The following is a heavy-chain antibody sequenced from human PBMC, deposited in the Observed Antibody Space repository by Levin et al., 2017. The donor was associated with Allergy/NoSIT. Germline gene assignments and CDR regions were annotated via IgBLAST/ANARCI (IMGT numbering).Heavy chain of an antibody. D-gene: IGHD3-10*01. CDR3: AKDPGLWFGELLYRVTPRYYYYYMDV. J-gene: IGHJ6*03. CDR2: ISGSGGST. V-gene: IGHV3-23*01. CDR1: GFTFSSYA. Sequence: GESLKISCAASGFTFSSYAMSWVRQAPGKGLEWVSAISGSGGSTYYADSVKGRFTISRDNSKNTLYLQMNSLRAEDTAVYYCAKDPGLWFGELLYRVTPRYYYYYMDVWGKGTTVTVSS.